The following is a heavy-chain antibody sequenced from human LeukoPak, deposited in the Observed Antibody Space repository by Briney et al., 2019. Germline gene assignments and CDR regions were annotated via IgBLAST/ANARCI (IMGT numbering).Heavy chain of an antibody. CDR2: ISSSSTTI. CDR3: ARENYADLFDF. J-gene: IGHJ4*02. D-gene: IGHD4-17*01. V-gene: IGHV3-48*01. Sequence: GGSLRLSCAASGFTLSNYNMHWVRQAPGKGLECISYISSSSTTIYNGDSVKGRFTISRDNAKNSLFLQMNSLRAEDTAVYYCARENYADLFDFWGQGTLVTVSS. CDR1: GFTLSNYN.